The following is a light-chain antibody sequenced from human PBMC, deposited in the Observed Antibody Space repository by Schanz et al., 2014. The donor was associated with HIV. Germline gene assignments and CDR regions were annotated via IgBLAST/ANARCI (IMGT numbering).Light chain of an antibody. Sequence: QSVLTQPPSVSAAPGQRVTISCSGSALNIGRNSVSWYRQFPGTAPNLLIYDYHERPSEIRDRFSGSKSGQSATLAIIGLQAGDEADYYCGAWDSGRRAVVFGGGTKLTVL. V-gene: IGLV1-51*01. CDR3: GAWDSGRRAVV. J-gene: IGLJ2*01. CDR1: ALNIGRNS. CDR2: DYH.